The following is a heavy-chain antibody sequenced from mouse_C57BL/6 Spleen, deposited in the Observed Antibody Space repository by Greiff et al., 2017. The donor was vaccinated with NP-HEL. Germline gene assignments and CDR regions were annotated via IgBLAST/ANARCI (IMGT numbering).Heavy chain of an antibody. V-gene: IGHV14-2*01. Sequence: EVQLQESGAELVKPGASVKLSCTASGFTITDYYMHWVKQRTEQGLEWIGRIDPEDGETKYVPNFPGKATITEYTSSNTTYLQLSSQTSEDTAVYYCAREGVTKDYWGQGTTLTVSS. J-gene: IGHJ2*01. CDR2: IDPEDGET. CDR1: GFTITDYY. CDR3: AREGVTKDY. D-gene: IGHD2-2*01.